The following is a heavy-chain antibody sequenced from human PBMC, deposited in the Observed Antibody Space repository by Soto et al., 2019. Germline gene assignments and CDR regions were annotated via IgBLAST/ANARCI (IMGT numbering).Heavy chain of an antibody. CDR1: GYTFTSYD. D-gene: IGHD2-21*01. V-gene: IGHV1-8*01. J-gene: IGHJ5*02. CDR3: ARELCGGDCYSQGFDP. Sequence: GASVKVSCKASGYTFTSYDSNWVRQATGQGLEWMGWMNPNSGNTGYAQKFQGRVTMTRNTSISTAYMELSSLRSEDTAVYYCARELCGGDCYSQGFDPWGQGTLVTVSS. CDR2: MNPNSGNT.